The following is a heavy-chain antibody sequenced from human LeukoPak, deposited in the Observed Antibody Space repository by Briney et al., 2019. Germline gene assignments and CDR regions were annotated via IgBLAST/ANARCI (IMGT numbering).Heavy chain of an antibody. V-gene: IGHV1-2*02. CDR1: GYTFTGYY. Sequence: ASVKVSCKASGYTFTGYYMHWVRQAPGQGLEWMGWINPNSGGTNYAQKFQGRVTMTRDTFISTAYMELSRLRSDDTAVYYCARAGYSSSWYLPGFDPWGQGTLVTVSS. CDR3: ARAGYSSSWYLPGFDP. J-gene: IGHJ5*02. CDR2: INPNSGGT. D-gene: IGHD6-13*01.